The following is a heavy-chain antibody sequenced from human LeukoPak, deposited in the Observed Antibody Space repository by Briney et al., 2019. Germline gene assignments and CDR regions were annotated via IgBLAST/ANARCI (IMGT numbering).Heavy chain of an antibody. V-gene: IGHV3-15*01. J-gene: IGHJ4*02. Sequence: NPSETLSLTCTVSGGSISSSSAYWGWVRQAPGKGLEWVGRIKRIIDGGTTDYAAPVKGRFTVSRDDSINTLYLQMSSLKTEDTAVYYCAAQGGSGDLRYWGQGTLVTVSS. D-gene: IGHD4-17*01. CDR3: AAQGGSGDLRY. CDR2: IKRIIDGGTT. CDR1: GGSISSSSAY.